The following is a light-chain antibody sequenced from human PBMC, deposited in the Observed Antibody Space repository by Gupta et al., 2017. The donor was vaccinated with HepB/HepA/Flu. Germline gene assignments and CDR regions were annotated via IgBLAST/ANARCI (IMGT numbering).Light chain of an antibody. CDR3: QQCNNEPKT. J-gene: IGKJ1*01. CDR1: QAIGTW. Sequence: DIQMTQSPSTVSASVGDRVTITCRASQAIGTWLAWYQQKPGNAPKMLIYAASTLHNGVSSRFSGSGSGTDFTLTISSMQPDDFAMYYCQQCNNEPKTFGQGTKLEMK. V-gene: IGKV1-12*01. CDR2: AAS.